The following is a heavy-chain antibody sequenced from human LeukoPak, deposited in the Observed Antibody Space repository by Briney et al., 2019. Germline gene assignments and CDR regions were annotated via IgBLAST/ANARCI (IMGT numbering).Heavy chain of an antibody. J-gene: IGHJ6*03. D-gene: IGHD2-15*01. CDR2: IYYSGST. Sequence: SETLSLTCTVSGGSISTYYWSWIRQPPGKGLEWIGYIYYSGSTNYNPSLKSRVTISVDTSKNQFSLKLSSVTAADTAVYYCARSVEGYCRGGSCYYYSYYMDVWGKGTTVTVSS. CDR1: GGSISTYY. V-gene: IGHV4-59*01. CDR3: ARSVEGYCRGGSCYYYSYYMDV.